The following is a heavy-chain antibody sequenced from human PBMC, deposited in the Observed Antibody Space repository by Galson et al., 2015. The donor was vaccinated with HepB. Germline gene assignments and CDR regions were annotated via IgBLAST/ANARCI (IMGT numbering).Heavy chain of an antibody. CDR3: ARAGGERVVVPFDI. Sequence: SLRLSCAASGFTFSSYSMNWVRQAPGKGLEWVSSISSSSSYIYYADSVKGRFTISRDNAKNSLYLQMNSLRAEDTAVYYCARAGGERVVVPFDIWGQGTMVTVSS. V-gene: IGHV3-21*01. CDR2: ISSSSSYI. CDR1: GFTFSSYS. J-gene: IGHJ3*02. D-gene: IGHD3-22*01.